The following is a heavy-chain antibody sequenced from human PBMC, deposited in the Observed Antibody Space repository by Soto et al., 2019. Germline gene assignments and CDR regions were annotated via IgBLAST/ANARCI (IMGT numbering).Heavy chain of an antibody. Sequence: ASVKVSCKASGYTFTSYAMHWVRQAPGQRLEWMGWINAGNGNTKYSQKFQGRVTITRDTSASTAYMELSSLRSEDTAVYYCARAITLVDAFDIWGQGTMVTVSS. V-gene: IGHV1-3*01. D-gene: IGHD1-20*01. CDR1: GYTFTSYA. J-gene: IGHJ3*02. CDR3: ARAITLVDAFDI. CDR2: INAGNGNT.